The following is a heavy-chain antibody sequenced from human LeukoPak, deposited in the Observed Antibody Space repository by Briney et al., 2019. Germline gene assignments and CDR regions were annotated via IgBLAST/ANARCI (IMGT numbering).Heavy chain of an antibody. CDR2: MSPDSGNT. J-gene: IGHJ5*02. CDR1: GYTFTSYD. CDR3: ARNQRAIYDSSGYWYNWFDP. V-gene: IGHV1-8*01. Sequence: SVKVSCKASGYTFTSYDINWVRQATGQGLEWMGWMSPDSGNTGYAQKFQGRVTMTRNTSISTAYMELSSLRSEDTAVYYCARNQRAIYDSSGYWYNWFDPWGQGTLVTVSS. D-gene: IGHD3-22*01.